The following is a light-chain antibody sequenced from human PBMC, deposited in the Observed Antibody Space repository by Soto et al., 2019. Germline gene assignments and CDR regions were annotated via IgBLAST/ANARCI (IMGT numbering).Light chain of an antibody. CDR1: QSVSSY. V-gene: IGKV3-11*01. J-gene: IGKJ5*01. Sequence: EIGFTNSPATLSLSPRERATLSCRASQSVSSYLAWYQQKPGQAPRLLIYGASNRATGIPARFSGSGSGTDFTLTISSLEPEDFAVYYCQQRSNWPLTFGQGTRLEIK. CDR3: QQRSNWPLT. CDR2: GAS.